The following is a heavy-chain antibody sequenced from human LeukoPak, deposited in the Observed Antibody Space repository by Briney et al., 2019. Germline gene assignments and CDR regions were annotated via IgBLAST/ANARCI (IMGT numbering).Heavy chain of an antibody. J-gene: IGHJ4*02. Sequence: GGSLRLSCAASGFTFSSYGMHWVRQAPGKGLEWVAVIWYDGSNKYYADSVKGRFTISRDNSKNTLYLQMNGLRAEDTAVYYCARDPKSGQQLAYFDYWGQGTLVTVSS. CDR2: IWYDGSNK. CDR1: GFTFSSYG. D-gene: IGHD6-13*01. V-gene: IGHV3-33*01. CDR3: ARDPKSGQQLAYFDY.